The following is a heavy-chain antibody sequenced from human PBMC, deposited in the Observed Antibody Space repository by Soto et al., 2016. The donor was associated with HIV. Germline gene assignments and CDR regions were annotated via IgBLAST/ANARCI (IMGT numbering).Heavy chain of an antibody. CDR2: ISSSSSYI. V-gene: IGHV3-21*01. Sequence: EVQLVESGGGLVKPGGSLRLSCAASGFTFSSYSMNWVRQAPGKGLEWVSSISSSSSYIYYADSVKGRFTISRDNAKNSLYLQMNSLRAEDTAVYYCATWGEEYYGSGSYYSWGQGTLVTVSS. CDR1: GFTFSSYS. J-gene: IGHJ4*02. D-gene: IGHD3-10*01. CDR3: ATWGEEYYGSGSYYS.